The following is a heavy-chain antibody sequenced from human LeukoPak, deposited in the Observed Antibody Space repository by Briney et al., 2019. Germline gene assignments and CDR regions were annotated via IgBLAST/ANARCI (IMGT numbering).Heavy chain of an antibody. J-gene: IGHJ4*02. V-gene: IGHV3-23*01. CDR3: ANQYCSSTSCYGAVDY. CDR1: GFIFSSYA. Sequence: GGSLRLSCAASGFIFSSYAMSWVRQAPGKGLEWVSAISGSGGSTYYADSVKGRFTISRDNSKNTLYLQMNSLRAEDTAVYYCANQYCSSTSCYGAVDYWGQGTLVTVSS. CDR2: ISGSGGST. D-gene: IGHD2-2*01.